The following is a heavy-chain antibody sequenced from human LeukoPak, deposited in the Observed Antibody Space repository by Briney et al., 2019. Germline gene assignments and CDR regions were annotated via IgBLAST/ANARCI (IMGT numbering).Heavy chain of an antibody. CDR3: ARRRVSPRGIDY. CDR2: INHSGST. V-gene: IGHV4-34*01. D-gene: IGHD2-21*01. CDR1: GGSFSGYY. Sequence: PSETLSLTCAVYGGSFSGYYWSWIRQPPGKGLEWIGEINHSGSTNYNPSLKSRVTISVDTSKNQFSLKLSSVTAADTAVYYCARRRVSPRGIDYWGQGTLVTVSS. J-gene: IGHJ4*02.